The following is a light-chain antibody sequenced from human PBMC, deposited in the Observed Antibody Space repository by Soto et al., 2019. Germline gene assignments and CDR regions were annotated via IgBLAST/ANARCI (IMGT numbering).Light chain of an antibody. CDR3: SSFANSSHPHVA. J-gene: IGLJ2*01. CDR1: SSDIGDYNY. V-gene: IGLV2-14*01. CDR2: DVR. Sequence: QSALTQPASVSGSPGQSITISCTGSSSDIGDYNYVSWYQQYPGKAPKLMIYDVRNRPSVVSDRFSGSKSGNTASLTISGLQVEDEADYYCSSFANSSHPHVAFGGGTKLTVL.